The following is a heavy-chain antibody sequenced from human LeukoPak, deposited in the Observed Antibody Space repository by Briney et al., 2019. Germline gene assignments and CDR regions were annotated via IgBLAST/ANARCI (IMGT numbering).Heavy chain of an antibody. Sequence: ASAKVSCKASGYTFTSYGISWVRQAPGQGLEWMGWISAYIGNTNYAQKLQGSVTMTTDTSTTTASMELRSLRSDDTAVYYCARDLRRYCSSTSCYIGSYFDYWGQGTLVTVSS. D-gene: IGHD2-2*02. J-gene: IGHJ4*02. CDR2: ISAYIGNT. CDR1: GYTFTSYG. V-gene: IGHV1-18*01. CDR3: ARDLRRYCSSTSCYIGSYFDY.